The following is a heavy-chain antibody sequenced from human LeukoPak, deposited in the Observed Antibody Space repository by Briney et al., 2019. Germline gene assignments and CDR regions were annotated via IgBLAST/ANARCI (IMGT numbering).Heavy chain of an antibody. D-gene: IGHD4-17*01. Sequence: GGSLRLSCAASGFTVSSNYMSWVRQAPGKGLEWVSVIYSGGSTYYADSVKGRFTISRDNSKNTLYLQMNSLRAEDTAVYYCAREEVTTVTLGWYYGMDVWGQGTTVTVSS. CDR2: IYSGGST. V-gene: IGHV3-53*01. J-gene: IGHJ6*02. CDR1: GFTVSSNY. CDR3: AREEVTTVTLGWYYGMDV.